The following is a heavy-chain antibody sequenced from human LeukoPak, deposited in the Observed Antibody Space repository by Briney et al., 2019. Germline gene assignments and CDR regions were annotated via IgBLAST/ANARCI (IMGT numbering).Heavy chain of an antibody. CDR3: AGGRASNIVVVPAAIFDY. V-gene: IGHV4-59*08. CDR1: GGSINNYY. D-gene: IGHD2-2*01. CDR2: IYYSGST. J-gene: IGHJ4*02. Sequence: SETLSLTCTVSGGSINNYYWSWIRQPPGKGLEWIGYIYYSGSTNYNPSLKSRVTISVDTSKNQFSLKLSSVTAADTAVYYCAGGRASNIVVVPAAIFDYWGQGTLVTVSS.